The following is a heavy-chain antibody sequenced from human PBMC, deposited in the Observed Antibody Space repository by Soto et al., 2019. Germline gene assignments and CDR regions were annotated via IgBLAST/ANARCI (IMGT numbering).Heavy chain of an antibody. D-gene: IGHD3-22*01. V-gene: IGHV5-10-1*01. J-gene: IGHJ4*02. CDR2: IDPSDSQT. CDR1: GYSFAGYW. CDR3: ARQIYDSDTGPNFQYYFDS. Sequence: PGESLKISCKGSGYSFAGYWITWVRQKPGKGLEWMGRIDPSDSQTYYSPSFRGHVTISVTKSITTVFLQWSSLRASDTAMYYCARQIYDSDTGPNFQYYFDSWGRGTPGTVSS.